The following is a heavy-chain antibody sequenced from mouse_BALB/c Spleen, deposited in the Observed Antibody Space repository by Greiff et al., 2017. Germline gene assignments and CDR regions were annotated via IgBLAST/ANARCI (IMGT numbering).Heavy chain of an antibody. D-gene: IGHD1-1*01. Sequence: EVQLVESGGGLVKPGGSLKLSCAASGFTFSSYAMSWVRQTPEKRLEWVASISSGGSTYYPDSVKGRFTISRDNARNILYLQMSSLRSEDTAMYYCARGITTVVAGDYWGQGTTLTVSS. CDR3: ARGITTVVAGDY. CDR2: ISSGGST. J-gene: IGHJ2*01. CDR1: GFTFSSYA. V-gene: IGHV5-6-5*01.